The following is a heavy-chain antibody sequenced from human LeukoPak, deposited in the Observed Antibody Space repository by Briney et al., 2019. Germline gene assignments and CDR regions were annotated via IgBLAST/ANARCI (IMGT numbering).Heavy chain of an antibody. V-gene: IGHV1-18*04. Sequence: GASVKVSCKASGYTFTSYGISWVRQAPGQGLEWMGWISAYNGNTNYAQKLQGRVTMTTDTSTSTAYMELRSLRSDDTAVYYCARDHCSRTSCYSDYWGQGTLVTVSS. CDR2: ISAYNGNT. D-gene: IGHD2-2*02. CDR1: GYTFTSYG. J-gene: IGHJ4*02. CDR3: ARDHCSRTSCYSDY.